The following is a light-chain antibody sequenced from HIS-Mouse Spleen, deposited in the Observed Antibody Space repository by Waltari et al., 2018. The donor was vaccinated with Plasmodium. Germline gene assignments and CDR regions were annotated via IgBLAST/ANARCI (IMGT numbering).Light chain of an antibody. J-gene: IGKJ3*01. CDR2: GAS. CDR1: PSVSSN. CDR3: QQYNNWSFT. V-gene: IGKV3-15*01. Sequence: EIVMTQYPAPLSVSPGERATLPCRASPSVSSNFAWYQQKPGQAPRLLIYGASTRATGIPARFSGSGSGTEFTLTISSLQPEDFAVYYCQQYNNWSFTFGPGTKVDIK.